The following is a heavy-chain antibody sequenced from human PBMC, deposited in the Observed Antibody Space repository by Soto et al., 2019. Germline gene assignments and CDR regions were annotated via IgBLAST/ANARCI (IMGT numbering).Heavy chain of an antibody. Sequence: PGGSLRLSCAASGFTFSNAWMSWVRQAPGKGLEWVGRIKSKTDGGTTDYAAPVKGRFTISRDDSKNTLYLQMNSLKTEDTAVYYCTTGRYDFWSGYYAYFDYWGQGTLVTVSS. D-gene: IGHD3-3*01. V-gene: IGHV3-15*01. CDR1: GFTFSNAW. CDR2: IKSKTDGGTT. CDR3: TTGRYDFWSGYYAYFDY. J-gene: IGHJ4*02.